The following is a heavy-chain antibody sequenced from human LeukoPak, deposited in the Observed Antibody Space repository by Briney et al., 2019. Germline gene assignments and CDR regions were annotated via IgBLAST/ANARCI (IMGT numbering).Heavy chain of an antibody. Sequence: SGGSLRLSCAASGFTFSSYWMSWVRQAPGKGLEWVANIKQDGSEKYYVDSVKGRFTISRDNSKNTLYLQMNSLRAEDTAVYYCARGDYYYDSSGLGFDYWGQGTLVTVSS. CDR3: ARGDYYYDSSGLGFDY. D-gene: IGHD3-22*01. CDR2: IKQDGSEK. CDR1: GFTFSSYW. V-gene: IGHV3-7*02. J-gene: IGHJ4*02.